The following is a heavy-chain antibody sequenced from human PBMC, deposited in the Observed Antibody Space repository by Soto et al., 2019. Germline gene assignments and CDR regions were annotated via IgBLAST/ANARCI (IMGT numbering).Heavy chain of an antibody. CDR3: AKNSESSAYSSFDY. V-gene: IGHV3-23*01. Sequence: GGSLRLSCAASGLNFISYAMSWVRQATGKGLEWVSGISGSGISTYYADSVKGRFTISRDNSKNTLYLQMNSLRAEDTAVYYCAKNSESSAYSSFDYWGQGTPVTVSS. CDR2: ISGSGIST. D-gene: IGHD3-22*01. CDR1: GLNFISYA. J-gene: IGHJ4*02.